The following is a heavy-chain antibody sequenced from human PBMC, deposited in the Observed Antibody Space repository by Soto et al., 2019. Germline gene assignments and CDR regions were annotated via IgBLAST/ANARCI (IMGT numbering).Heavy chain of an antibody. CDR3: AREIMEPRGSCRQLNWFDP. V-gene: IGHV4-61*01. CDR1: GGSVNIGTYY. CDR2: FYYSGNT. J-gene: IGHJ5*02. D-gene: IGHD3-10*01. Sequence: PSETLSLTCTVPGGSVNIGTYYWSWIRQPPGKGLEWIGFFYYSGNTYYNPPLRSRVTISVDTSKNQFSLRLSSVTAADTAVYYCAREIMEPRGSCRQLNWFDPWGQGTLVTVS.